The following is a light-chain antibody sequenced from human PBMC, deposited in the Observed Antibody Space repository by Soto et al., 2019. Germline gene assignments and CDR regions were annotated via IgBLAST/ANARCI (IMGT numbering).Light chain of an antibody. CDR2: GAS. CDR3: QQYNNWPYT. CDR1: QSVSSN. J-gene: IGKJ2*01. Sequence: EIVMTQSPATLSVSPGERATLSCRASQSVSSNLAWYQQKPGQAPRLLIYGASTRATGIPARFSGSGSGTECTLTISSLQSEDFAVYYGQQYNNWPYTFGHGTKLEIK. V-gene: IGKV3-15*01.